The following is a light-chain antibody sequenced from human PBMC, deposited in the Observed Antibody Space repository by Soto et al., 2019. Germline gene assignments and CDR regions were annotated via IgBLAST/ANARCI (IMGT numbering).Light chain of an antibody. CDR1: QSITGY. J-gene: IGKJ2*01. CDR2: AAS. Sequence: DIQMTQSPSSLSASVGDRVMITCRASQSITGYLNWYQQKPGKAPKLLIYAASNLQSGVPSRFSGRRSGTAFTLTISSLQPEDFATYFCQQSQNIPYTFGQGTKLEIK. V-gene: IGKV1-39*01. CDR3: QQSQNIPYT.